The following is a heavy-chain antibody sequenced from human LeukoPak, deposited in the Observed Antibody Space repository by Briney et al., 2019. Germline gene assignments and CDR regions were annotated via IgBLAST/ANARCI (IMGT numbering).Heavy chain of an antibody. CDR2: IIPIFGIA. V-gene: IGHV1-69*04. J-gene: IGHJ4*02. CDR1: GGTFSSYA. D-gene: IGHD1-1*01. CDR3: ARSEAGTTSDY. Sequence: SVKVSCKASGGTFSSYAISWVRQAPGQGLEWMGRIIPIFGIANYAQKFQGRVTITADKSTSTAYMEQSSLRSEDTAVYYCARSEAGTTSDYWGQGTLVTVSS.